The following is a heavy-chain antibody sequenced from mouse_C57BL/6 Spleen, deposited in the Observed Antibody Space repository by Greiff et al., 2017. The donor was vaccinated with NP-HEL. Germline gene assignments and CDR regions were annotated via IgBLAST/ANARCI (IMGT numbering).Heavy chain of an antibody. J-gene: IGHJ4*01. CDR3: ARGDAMDY. V-gene: IGHV5-17*01. CDR2: ISSGSSTI. CDR1: GFTFSDYG. Sequence: EVKLMESGGGLVKPGGSLKLSCAASGFTFSDYGMHWVRQAPEKGLEWVAYISSGSSTIYYADTVKGRFTISSDNAKNTLFLPMTSLRSEDTAMYYCARGDAMDYWGQGTSVTVSS.